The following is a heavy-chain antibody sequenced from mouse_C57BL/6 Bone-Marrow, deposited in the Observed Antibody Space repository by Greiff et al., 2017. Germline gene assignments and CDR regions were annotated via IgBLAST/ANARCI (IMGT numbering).Heavy chain of an antibody. D-gene: IGHD1-1*01. CDR3: ARPYYYGSNYWYFDV. J-gene: IGHJ1*03. Sequence: QVQLQQSGAELVKPGASVKISCKASGYAFSSYWMNWVKQRPGKGLEWIGQIYPGDGDTNYNGKFKGKVTLTADKSSNTAYMQLSSLTSENSAVYFCARPYYYGSNYWYFDVWGTGTTVTVSS. CDR1: GYAFSSYW. V-gene: IGHV1-80*01. CDR2: IYPGDGDT.